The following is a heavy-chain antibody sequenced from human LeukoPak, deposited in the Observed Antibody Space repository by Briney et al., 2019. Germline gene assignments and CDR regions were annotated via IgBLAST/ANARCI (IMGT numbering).Heavy chain of an antibody. CDR3: ARWAYYYDSSGSLDY. Sequence: SETLSLTCAVYGGSFSGYYWSWIRQPPGKGLEWIGEINHSGSTNYNPSLKSRVTISVDTSKNQFSLKLSSVTAADTAVYYCARWAYYYDSSGSLDYWGQGTLVTASS. CDR2: INHSGST. V-gene: IGHV4-34*01. J-gene: IGHJ4*02. CDR1: GGSFSGYY. D-gene: IGHD3-22*01.